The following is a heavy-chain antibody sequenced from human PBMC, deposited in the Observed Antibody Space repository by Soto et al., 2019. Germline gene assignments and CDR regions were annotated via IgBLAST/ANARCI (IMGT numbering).Heavy chain of an antibody. Sequence: EVQLVESGGGLVKPGGSLRLSCAASGFTFSNAWMSWVRQAPGKGLEWVGRIKSKTDGGTTDYAAPVKGRFTISRENQTNTMYLQRNRLKTEDTVVYYGTTGWELIRKVGYYYDGMDVWGQGTTVTVSS. J-gene: IGHJ6*02. V-gene: IGHV3-15*01. D-gene: IGHD1-26*01. CDR2: IKSKTDGGTT. CDR1: GFTFSNAW. CDR3: TTGWELIRKVGYYYDGMDV.